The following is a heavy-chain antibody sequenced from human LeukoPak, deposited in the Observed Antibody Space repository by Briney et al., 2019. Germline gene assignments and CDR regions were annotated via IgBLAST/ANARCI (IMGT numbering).Heavy chain of an antibody. V-gene: IGHV3-23*01. Sequence: GGSLRLSCAASGFTFSSYAMSWVRQAPGKGLEWVSAISGSGGSTYYADSVKGRFTISRDNSKNTLYLQMNSLRAEGTAVYYCAKVRRPHYYDSSGYYGNLDYWGQGTLVTVSS. J-gene: IGHJ4*02. CDR2: ISGSGGST. CDR1: GFTFSSYA. CDR3: AKVRRPHYYDSSGYYGNLDY. D-gene: IGHD3-22*01.